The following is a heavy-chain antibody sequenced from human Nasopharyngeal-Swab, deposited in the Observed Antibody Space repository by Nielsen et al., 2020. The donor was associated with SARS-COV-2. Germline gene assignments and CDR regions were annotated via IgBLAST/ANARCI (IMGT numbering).Heavy chain of an antibody. Sequence: GSLRLSCAVYGGSFSGYYWSWIRQSPGKGLEWIGEISRSGRTNYNPPLNSRVTISLDTSKNQFSLKVTSVTAADTAVYYCARQGVPIRGWFKDYDRTAYEYWGQGTLVTVSS. D-gene: IGHD3-22*01. CDR1: GGSFSGYY. V-gene: IGHV4-34*01. J-gene: IGHJ4*02. CDR2: ISRSGRT. CDR3: ARQGVPIRGWFKDYDRTAYEY.